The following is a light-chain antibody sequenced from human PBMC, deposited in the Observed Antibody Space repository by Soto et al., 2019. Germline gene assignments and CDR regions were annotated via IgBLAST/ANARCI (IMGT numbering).Light chain of an antibody. CDR1: SSDVGGYNY. CDR2: DVS. V-gene: IGLV2-14*01. J-gene: IGLJ1*01. Sequence: QSVLTQPASVSGSPGQSITVSCTGTSSDVGGYNYVSWYQQHPGKAPKLMIYDVSNRPSGVSSRFSGSKSGSTASLTISGLQAEDEADYYCCSYTTSSTCVFGTGTKVT. CDR3: CSYTTSSTCV.